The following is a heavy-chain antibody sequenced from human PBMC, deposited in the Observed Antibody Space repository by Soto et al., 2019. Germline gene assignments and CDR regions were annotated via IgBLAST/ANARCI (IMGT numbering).Heavy chain of an antibody. J-gene: IGHJ5*02. CDR1: GFSFSNYG. CDR3: AKSLNINWKNWFDP. D-gene: IGHD1-1*01. Sequence: GGSLRLSCAASGFSFSNYGMSWVRQAPGKGLEWVSVISDTGGRIYYADSVKGRFTISRDNSKNTLYLEMNSLRVEDTAVYYCAKSLNINWKNWFDPWGQGTLVTVSS. V-gene: IGHV3-23*01. CDR2: ISDTGGRI.